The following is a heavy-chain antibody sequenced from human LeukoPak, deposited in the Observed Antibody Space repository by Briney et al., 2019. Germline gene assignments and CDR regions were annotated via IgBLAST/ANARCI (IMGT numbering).Heavy chain of an antibody. CDR1: GYTFTSYD. V-gene: IGHV1-8*01. D-gene: IGHD6-19*01. J-gene: IGHJ4*02. CDR2: MNPNSGNT. Sequence: ASVKVSCKASGYTFTSYDINWVRQATGQGLEWMGWMNPNSGNTGYAQRFQGRVTMTRNTSISTAYMELSSLRSEDTAVYYCAKNPLVAGTIYFDSWGQGTLLTVSS. CDR3: AKNPLVAGTIYFDS.